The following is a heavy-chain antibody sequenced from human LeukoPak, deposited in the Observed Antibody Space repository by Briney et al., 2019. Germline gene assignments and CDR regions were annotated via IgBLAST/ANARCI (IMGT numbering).Heavy chain of an antibody. CDR1: GFTFSRYW. J-gene: IGHJ3*02. CDR3: AMSGSRSPFDI. D-gene: IGHD1-26*01. V-gene: IGHV3-7*01. CDR2: IKQDGSEK. Sequence: GGSLRLSCAASGFTFSRYWMSWVRQAPGKGLEWVANIKQDGSEKYYVDTVKGRFTISRDNAKNSLYLQMNSLRAKDTAVYYCAMSGSRSPFDIWGQGTMVTVSS.